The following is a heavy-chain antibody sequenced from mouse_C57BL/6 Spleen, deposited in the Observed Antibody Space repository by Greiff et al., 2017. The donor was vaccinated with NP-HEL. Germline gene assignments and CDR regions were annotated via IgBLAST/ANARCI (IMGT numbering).Heavy chain of an antibody. D-gene: IGHD1-1*01. J-gene: IGHJ2*01. Sequence: EVQLQESGPELVKPGASVKISCKASGYSFTGYYMNWVKQSPEKSLEWIGEINPSTGGTTYNQKFKAKATLTVDKSSSTAYMQLKSLTSEDSAVYYCARSMGPTTVVATDWGQGTTLTVSS. CDR3: ARSMGPTTVVATD. CDR2: INPSTGGT. V-gene: IGHV1-42*01. CDR1: GYSFTGYY.